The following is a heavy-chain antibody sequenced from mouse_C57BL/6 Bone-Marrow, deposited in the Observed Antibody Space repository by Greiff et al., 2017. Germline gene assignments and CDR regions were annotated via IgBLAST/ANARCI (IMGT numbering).Heavy chain of an antibody. J-gene: IGHJ1*03. D-gene: IGHD2-3*01. Sequence: EVQRVESGGGLVKPGGSLKLSCAASGFTFSSYAMSWVRQTPEKRLEWVATISDGGSYTYYPDNVKGRFTISRDNAKNNLYLQMSHLKSEDTAMYYCASDSLIYDGYYWYFDVWGTGTTVTVSS. CDR2: ISDGGSYT. CDR3: ASDSLIYDGYYWYFDV. V-gene: IGHV5-4*01. CDR1: GFTFSSYA.